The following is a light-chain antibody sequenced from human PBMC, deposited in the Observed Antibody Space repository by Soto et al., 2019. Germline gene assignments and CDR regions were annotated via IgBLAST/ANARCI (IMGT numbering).Light chain of an antibody. CDR1: QGISSY. CDR3: QQYGSSRPIT. Sequence: AIRMTQSPSSFSASTGDRVTITCRASQGISSYLAWYQQKPGKAPKLLIYAASTLQSGVPSRFSGSGSGTDFTLTISRLEPEDSAVYYCQQYGSSRPITFGQGTRLEI. V-gene: IGKV1-8*01. J-gene: IGKJ5*01. CDR2: AAS.